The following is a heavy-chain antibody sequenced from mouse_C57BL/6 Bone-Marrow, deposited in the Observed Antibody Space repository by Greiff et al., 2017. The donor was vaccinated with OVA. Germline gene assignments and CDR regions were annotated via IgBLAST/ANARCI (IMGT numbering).Heavy chain of an antibody. CDR1: GFTFSDYY. CDR2: ISNGGGST. D-gene: IGHD1-1*01. Sequence: EVMLVESGGGLVQPGGSLKLSCAASGFTFSDYYMYWVRQTPEKRLEWVAYISNGGGSTYYPDTVKGRFTISRDNAKNTLYLQMSRLKSEYTAMYYCARRPVVARDYYAMDYWGQGTSVTVSS. CDR3: ARRPVVARDYYAMDY. V-gene: IGHV5-12*01. J-gene: IGHJ4*01.